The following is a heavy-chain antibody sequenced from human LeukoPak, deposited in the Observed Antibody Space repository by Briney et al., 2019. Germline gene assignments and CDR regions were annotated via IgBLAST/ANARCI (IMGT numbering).Heavy chain of an antibody. CDR2: ISSSSSYI. V-gene: IGHV3-21*01. Sequence: GGSLRLSCAASGFTFSSYRMNWVRQAPGKGLEWVSSISSSSSYIYYADSVKGRFTISRDNAKNSLYLQMNSLRAEDTAVYYCARDSSPYYDYVWGSYRLARGGNWFDPWGQGTLVTVSS. CDR3: ARDSSPYYDYVWGSYRLARGGNWFDP. CDR1: GFTFSSYR. D-gene: IGHD3-16*02. J-gene: IGHJ5*02.